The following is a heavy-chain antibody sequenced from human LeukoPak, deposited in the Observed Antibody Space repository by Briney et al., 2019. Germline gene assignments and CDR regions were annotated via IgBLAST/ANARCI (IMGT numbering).Heavy chain of an antibody. CDR3: ATYYRIFGGSQP. CDR2: IWYDGSNK. J-gene: IGHJ1*01. V-gene: IGHV3-30*02. CDR1: GFTFSGYG. D-gene: IGHD3-3*01. Sequence: GGSLRLSCAASGFTFSGYGMHWVRQAPGKGLEWVAFIWYDGSNKYYAESVKGRFNSSRDNSKNTLYLQMNSLRVEDTAVSYPATYYRIFGGSQPWGQGTLVIVSS.